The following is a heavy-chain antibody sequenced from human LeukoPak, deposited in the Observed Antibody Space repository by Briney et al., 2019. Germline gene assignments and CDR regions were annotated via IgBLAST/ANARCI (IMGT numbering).Heavy chain of an antibody. J-gene: IGHJ5*02. CDR2: TYYRSKWYN. CDR1: GDSVSSNSAA. V-gene: IGHV6-1*01. Sequence: SQTLSLTCAVSGDSVSSNSAAWNWIRQSPSRGLEWLGRTYYRSKWYNDYAVSVKSRITINPDTSKNQFSLQLNSVTPEATAVYYCAKDSSGVVGAMEWFDPWGQGTLVTVSS. CDR3: AKDSSGVVGAMEWFDP. D-gene: IGHD1-26*01.